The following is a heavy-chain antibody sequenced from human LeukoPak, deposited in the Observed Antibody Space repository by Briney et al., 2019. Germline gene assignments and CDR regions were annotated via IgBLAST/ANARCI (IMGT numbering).Heavy chain of an antibody. D-gene: IGHD6-6*01. CDR3: AKSECSSSPFDY. CDR2: ISWNSGSI. CDR1: GFTFDDYA. V-gene: IGHV3-9*01. Sequence: GGSLRLSCAASGFTFDDYAMHWVRQAPGKGLEWVSGISWNSGSIGYADSVKGRFTISRDNAKNSLYLQMNSLRAEDTALYYCAKSECSSSPFDYWGQGTLVTVSS. J-gene: IGHJ4*02.